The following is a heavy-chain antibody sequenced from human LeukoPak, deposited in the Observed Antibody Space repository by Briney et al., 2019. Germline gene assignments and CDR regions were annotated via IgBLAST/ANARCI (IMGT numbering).Heavy chain of an antibody. CDR3: ARDIVVVPAAIYYYYAMDV. D-gene: IGHD2-2*02. CDR1: GYTFTGYY. Sequence: ASVKVSCKASGYTFTGYYMHWVRQAPGQGLEWMGWISAYNGNTNYAQKLQGRVTMTTDTSTSTAYMELRSLRSDDTAVYYCARDIVVVPAAIYYYYAMDVWGQGTTVTVSS. J-gene: IGHJ6*02. CDR2: ISAYNGNT. V-gene: IGHV1-18*04.